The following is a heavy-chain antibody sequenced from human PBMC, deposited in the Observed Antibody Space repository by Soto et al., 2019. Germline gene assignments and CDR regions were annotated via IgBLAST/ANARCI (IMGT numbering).Heavy chain of an antibody. CDR2: ISYDGSNK. Sequence: QVQLVESGRGVVQPGRSLRLSCAASGFTFSSYGMHWVRQAPGKGLEWVAVISYDGSNKYYADSVKGRFTISRDNSKNTLYLQMNSLRAEDTAVYYCAKVRLVVVAAPYYYGMDVWGQGTTVTVSS. CDR3: AKVRLVVVAAPYYYGMDV. CDR1: GFTFSSYG. D-gene: IGHD2-15*01. J-gene: IGHJ6*02. V-gene: IGHV3-30*18.